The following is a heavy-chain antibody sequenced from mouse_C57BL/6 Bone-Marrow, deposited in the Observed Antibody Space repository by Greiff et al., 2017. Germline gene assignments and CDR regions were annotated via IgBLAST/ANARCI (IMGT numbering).Heavy chain of an antibody. CDR3: SLGESTYYFDY. CDR1: GYTFTSYT. D-gene: IGHD5-1*01. J-gene: IGHJ2*01. Sequence: VQLQQSGAELARPGASVKMSCKASGYTFTSYTMHWVKQRPGQGLEWIGYINPSSGYTKYNQKFKDKATLTADKSSSTAYMQLSSLTSEDSAVYYCSLGESTYYFDYWGQGTTLTVSS. V-gene: IGHV1-4*01. CDR2: INPSSGYT.